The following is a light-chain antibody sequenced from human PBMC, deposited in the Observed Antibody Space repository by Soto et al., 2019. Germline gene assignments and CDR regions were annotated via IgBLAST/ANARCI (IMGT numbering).Light chain of an antibody. Sequence: QSALTQPASVSGSPGQSITIAFTGTSSDVGYYNYVSWYQQLPGKAPKLMIYEVSNRPSGVSNRFSGSKSGNTASLTISGLQAEDEADYYCSSYTRSNTLVFGGGTKLTVL. CDR2: EVS. J-gene: IGLJ3*02. V-gene: IGLV2-14*01. CDR1: SSDVGYYNY. CDR3: SSYTRSNTLV.